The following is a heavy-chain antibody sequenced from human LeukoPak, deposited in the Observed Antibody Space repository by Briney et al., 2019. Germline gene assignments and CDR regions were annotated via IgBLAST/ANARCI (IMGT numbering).Heavy chain of an antibody. Sequence: PGGSLRLSCAASGFSFNTYSMSWVRQAPGKGPEWVSSISSSDSYIYYADSVKGRFTVSRDNAENSLYLQMNGLRTEDTAVYYCARQFCSGKSCYYKPFDYWGQGTLVTVSS. CDR2: ISSSDSYI. D-gene: IGHD2-15*01. CDR1: GFSFNTYS. V-gene: IGHV3-21*01. CDR3: ARQFCSGKSCYYKPFDY. J-gene: IGHJ4*02.